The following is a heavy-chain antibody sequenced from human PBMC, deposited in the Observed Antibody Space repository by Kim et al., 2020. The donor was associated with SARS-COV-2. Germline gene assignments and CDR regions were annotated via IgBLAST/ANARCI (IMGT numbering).Heavy chain of an antibody. V-gene: IGHV3-74*01. J-gene: IGHJ4*02. CDR1: GFIFSSYW. CDR2: IKGDGSST. CDR3: AQEPKGGY. D-gene: IGHD2-15*01. Sequence: GGSLRLSCAASGFIFSSYWMHWVRQAPGKGLVWVSRIKGDGSSTSYADSVRGRFTISRDNTKNTLYLQMHSLRAEDTAVYYCAQEPKGGYWGQGTLVTV.